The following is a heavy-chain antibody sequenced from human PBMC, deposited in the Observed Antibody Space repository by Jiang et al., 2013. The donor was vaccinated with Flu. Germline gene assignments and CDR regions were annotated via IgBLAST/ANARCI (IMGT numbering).Heavy chain of an antibody. CDR3: ARDSSGWYYFDY. V-gene: IGHV4-34*01. CDR1: GGSFSGYY. Sequence: LLKPSETLSLTCAVYGGSFSGYYWSWIRQPPGKGLEWIGEINHSGSTNYNPSLKSRVTISVDTSKNQFSLKLSSVTAADTAVYYCARDSSGWYYFDYWGQGTLVTVSS. D-gene: IGHD6-19*01. CDR2: INHSGST. J-gene: IGHJ4*02.